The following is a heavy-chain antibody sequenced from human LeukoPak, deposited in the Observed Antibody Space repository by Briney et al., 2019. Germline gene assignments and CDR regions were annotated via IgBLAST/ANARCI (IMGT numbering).Heavy chain of an antibody. CDR2: INSDGSST. V-gene: IGHV3-74*01. Sequence: PGGSLRLSCAASGFTFSSYWMHWVRQAPGKGLVWVSRINSDGSSTSYADSVKGRFTISRDNAKNTLYLQMNSLRAEDTAVYYCARENYYYDSSGYYGYWGQGTLVTVSS. J-gene: IGHJ4*02. CDR1: GFTFSSYW. D-gene: IGHD3-22*01. CDR3: ARENYYYDSSGYYGY.